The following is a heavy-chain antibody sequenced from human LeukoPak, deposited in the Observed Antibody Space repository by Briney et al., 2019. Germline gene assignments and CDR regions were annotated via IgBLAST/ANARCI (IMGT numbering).Heavy chain of an antibody. CDR1: GGSSSGYY. CDR2: INHSGST. D-gene: IGHD6-19*01. J-gene: IGHJ4*02. V-gene: IGHV4-34*01. CDR3: ARDAVYSSGWFDY. Sequence: SETLSLTCAVYGGSSSGYYWSWIRQPPGKGLEWIGEINHSGSTNYNPSFKSRVTISVDTSKNQFSLKLSSVTAADTAVYYCARDAVYSSGWFDYWGQGTLVTVSS.